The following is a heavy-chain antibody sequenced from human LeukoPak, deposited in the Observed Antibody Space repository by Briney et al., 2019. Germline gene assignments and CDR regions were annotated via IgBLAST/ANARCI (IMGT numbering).Heavy chain of an antibody. V-gene: IGHV3-21*01. CDR1: GFTFSSYS. Sequence: GGSLRLSCAASGFTFSSYSMYWIRQAPGKGLEWVPSICSSSIYIYYADSVKGRFTISRDNAKTSLYLQMNSLRAEDTAVYYCARAGYSSSGGFDPWGQGTLVTVSS. CDR3: ARAGYSSSGGFDP. CDR2: ICSSSIYI. J-gene: IGHJ5*02. D-gene: IGHD6-13*01.